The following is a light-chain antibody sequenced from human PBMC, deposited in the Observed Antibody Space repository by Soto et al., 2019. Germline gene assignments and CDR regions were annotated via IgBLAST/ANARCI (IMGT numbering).Light chain of an antibody. J-gene: IGKJ4*01. Sequence: EILVTQSPATLSFSPGERATLSCRASQIVSSYLAWYQQKPGQAPRLLIYYASNMATAIPARFSGSWCPSDFTINISSLGPEDFAVYYCQQRRNLQVDTFAGGAKVNI. CDR1: QIVSSY. CDR3: QQRRNLQVDT. V-gene: IGKV3-11*01. CDR2: YAS.